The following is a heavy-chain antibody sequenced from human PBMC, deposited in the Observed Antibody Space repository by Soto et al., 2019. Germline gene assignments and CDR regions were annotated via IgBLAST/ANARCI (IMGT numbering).Heavy chain of an antibody. J-gene: IGHJ4*02. CDR3: ARDRYSNGWVDY. D-gene: IGHD6-19*01. CDR1: GGSISSHY. Sequence: LTCIVSGGSISSHYWSWIRQPPGKGLEWIGYIYSSGSTNYNPSLKSRVIISVDTSNDQFSLKLSSVTAADTAVYYCARDRYSNGWVDYWGQGTLVTVSS. CDR2: IYSSGST. V-gene: IGHV4-59*11.